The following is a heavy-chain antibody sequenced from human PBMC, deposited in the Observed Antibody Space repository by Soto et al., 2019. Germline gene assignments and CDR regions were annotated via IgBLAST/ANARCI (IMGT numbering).Heavy chain of an antibody. CDR1: GFAFISYW. J-gene: IGHJ6*02. Sequence: WGSLRLSCAASGFAFISYWISLFRHSALKWLEWVANIKQDGSEKYYVDSVKGRFTISRDNAKNSLYLQMNSLRAEDTAVYYCARDSYDFWSGYFVYYYYGMDVWGQGTTVTVSS. CDR3: ARDSYDFWSGYFVYYYYGMDV. D-gene: IGHD3-3*01. V-gene: IGHV3-7*01. CDR2: IKQDGSEK.